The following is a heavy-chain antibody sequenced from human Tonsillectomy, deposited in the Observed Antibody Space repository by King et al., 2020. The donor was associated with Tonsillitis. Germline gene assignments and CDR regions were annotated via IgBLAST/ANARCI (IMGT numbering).Heavy chain of an antibody. D-gene: IGHD6-6*01. CDR2: IIPIFGTA. J-gene: IGHJ4*02. CDR1: GGTFSSYA. Sequence: VQLVESGAEVKKPGSSVKVSCKASGGTFSSYAISWVRQAPGQGLEWMGGIIPIFGTANYAQKFQGSVTITADESTSTAYMELSSLRSEDTAVYYCARAKEHDGIAPLGYWGQGTLVTVSS. CDR3: ARAKEHDGIAPLGY. V-gene: IGHV1-69*01.